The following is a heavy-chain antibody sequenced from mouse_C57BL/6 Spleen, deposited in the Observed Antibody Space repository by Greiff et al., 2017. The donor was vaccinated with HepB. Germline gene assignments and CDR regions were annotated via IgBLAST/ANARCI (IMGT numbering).Heavy chain of an antibody. CDR2: ISNGGGST. Sequence: EVKLMESGGGLVQPGGSLKLSCAASGFTFSDYYMYWVRQTPEKRLEWVAYISNGGGSTYYPDTVKGRFTISRDNAKNTLYLQMSRLKSEDTAMYYCARRNYGSSRDAMDYWGQGTSVTVSS. CDR3: ARRNYGSSRDAMDY. D-gene: IGHD1-1*01. V-gene: IGHV5-12*01. CDR1: GFTFSDYY. J-gene: IGHJ4*01.